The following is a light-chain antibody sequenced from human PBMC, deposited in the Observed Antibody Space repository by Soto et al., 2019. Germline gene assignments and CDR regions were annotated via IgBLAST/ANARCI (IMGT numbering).Light chain of an antibody. CDR1: QGISN. J-gene: IGKJ1*01. CDR3: QQLKSYPQT. CDR2: AAS. V-gene: IGKV1-9*01. Sequence: DIPLTQSPSFLSASVGDRVTITCRASQGISNLAWYQKKPGKAPKLLMYAASTLQSGVPSRFSGSGSGTEFTLTISSLQPEDFATYYCQQLKSYPQTFGQGTKVEIK.